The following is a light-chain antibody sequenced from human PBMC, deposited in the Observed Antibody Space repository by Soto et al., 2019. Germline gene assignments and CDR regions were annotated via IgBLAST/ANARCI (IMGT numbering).Light chain of an antibody. J-gene: IGLJ1*01. Sequence: QSALTQPASVSGSPGQSITISCTGTSSDVGGYNYVSWYRQHPGKAPKFIIYDVSNRPSGVSNRFSGSKSGNTASLTISGLQAEDEADYYCSSYTTSNTRQIVFGTGTKLTVL. V-gene: IGLV2-14*01. CDR1: SSDVGGYNY. CDR2: DVS. CDR3: SSYTTSNTRQIV.